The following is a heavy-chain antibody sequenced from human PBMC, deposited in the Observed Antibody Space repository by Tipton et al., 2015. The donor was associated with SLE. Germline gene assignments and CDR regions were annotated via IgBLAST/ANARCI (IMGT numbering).Heavy chain of an antibody. Sequence: TLSLTCTVSGGSISSYYWSWIRQPPGKGLEWIGYIYYSGSTNYNPSLKSRVTISVDTSKNQFSLKLSSVTAADTVVYYCARVIQQQPWLYYYYYMDVSGKGTTVTVSS. D-gene: IGHD6-13*01. CDR2: IYYSGST. CDR1: GGSISSYY. CDR3: ARVIQQQPWLYYYYYMDV. J-gene: IGHJ6*03. V-gene: IGHV4-59*01.